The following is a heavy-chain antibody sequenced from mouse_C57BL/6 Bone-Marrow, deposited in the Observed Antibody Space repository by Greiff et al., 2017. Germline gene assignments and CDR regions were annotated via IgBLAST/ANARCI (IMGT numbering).Heavy chain of an antibody. Sequence: DVQLVESGGGLVKPGGSLKLSCAASGFTFSSYAMSWVRQTPEKRLEWVATISDGGSYTYYPDNVKGRFTISRDNAKNNLYLQMSHLKSEDTAMYYCARNWAAWFAYWGQGTLATVSA. V-gene: IGHV5-4*01. J-gene: IGHJ3*01. CDR2: ISDGGSYT. D-gene: IGHD4-1*01. CDR3: ARNWAAWFAY. CDR1: GFTFSSYA.